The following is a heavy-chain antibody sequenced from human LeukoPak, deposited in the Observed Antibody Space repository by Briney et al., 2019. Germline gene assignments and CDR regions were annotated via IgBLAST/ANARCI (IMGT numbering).Heavy chain of an antibody. CDR3: ARRRAGWLLRYPDAFDI. CDR1: GGSISSSSYY. J-gene: IGHJ3*02. V-gene: IGHV4-39*07. Sequence: PSETLSLTCTVSGGSISSSSYYWGWIRQPPGKGLEWIGSIYYSGSTYYNPSLKSRVTISVDTSKNQFSLKLSSVTAADTAVYYCARRRAGWLLRYPDAFDIWGQGTMVTVSS. D-gene: IGHD3-22*01. CDR2: IYYSGST.